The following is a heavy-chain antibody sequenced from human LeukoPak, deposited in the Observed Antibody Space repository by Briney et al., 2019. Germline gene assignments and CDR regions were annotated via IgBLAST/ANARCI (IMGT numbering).Heavy chain of an antibody. D-gene: IGHD5-12*01. V-gene: IGHV4-59*01. Sequence: SETLSLTCTVSGGAISSYYCSWIRQPPGKGLEWIGYIYYSGSTNYNPPLKSRVTISVDKSTNQSSLKLSYVTAEDTAVYYCARVAGYVIDYWGQGPLVTVSS. CDR2: IYYSGST. CDR1: GGAISSYY. J-gene: IGHJ4*02. CDR3: ARVAGYVIDY.